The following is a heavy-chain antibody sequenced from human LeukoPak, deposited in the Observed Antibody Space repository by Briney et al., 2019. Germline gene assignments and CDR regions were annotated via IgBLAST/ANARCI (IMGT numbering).Heavy chain of an antibody. J-gene: IGHJ6*02. V-gene: IGHV1-69*13. Sequence: SVTVSCTASGGTFSIYAISWVRQAPGQGLEWMGGIIPILGTANYAQKFQGRVTITADESTSTAYMELSSLRSEDTAVYYCARAYYYGSGSYYGMDVWGQGTTVTVSS. CDR2: IIPILGTA. CDR1: GGTFSIYA. D-gene: IGHD3-10*01. CDR3: ARAYYYGSGSYYGMDV.